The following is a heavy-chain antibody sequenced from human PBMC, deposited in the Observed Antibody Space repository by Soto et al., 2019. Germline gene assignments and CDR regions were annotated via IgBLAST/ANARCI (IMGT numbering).Heavy chain of an antibody. J-gene: IGHJ3*02. D-gene: IGHD1-26*01. Sequence: EVQLLESGGGLVQPGGSLRLSCAASGFTFSSYAMSWVRQAPGKGLEWVSAISGSGGSTYYADSVRGRFTMSRDNSNNTLDRQMNSLRAEDTALYYCARTKNMGATRRGGGACDIWGQGTMVTVSS. V-gene: IGHV3-23*01. CDR1: GFTFSSYA. CDR2: ISGSGGST. CDR3: ARTKNMGATRRGGGACDI.